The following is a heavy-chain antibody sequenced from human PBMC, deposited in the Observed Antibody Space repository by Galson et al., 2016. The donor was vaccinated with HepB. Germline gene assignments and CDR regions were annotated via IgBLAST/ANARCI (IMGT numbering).Heavy chain of an antibody. J-gene: IGHJ6*02. CDR2: ISGSGGST. CDR3: AKAMVDILTGYYIYYYAMDV. D-gene: IGHD3-9*01. CDR1: GFTLSSYA. V-gene: IGHV3-23*01. Sequence: SLRLSCAATGFTLSSYAMSWVRQAPGKGLEWVSAISGSGGSTYYADSVKGRFTISRDNSKNTLNLQMNSLRAEDTAVYYCAKAMVDILTGYYIYYYAMDVWGQGTTVTVSS.